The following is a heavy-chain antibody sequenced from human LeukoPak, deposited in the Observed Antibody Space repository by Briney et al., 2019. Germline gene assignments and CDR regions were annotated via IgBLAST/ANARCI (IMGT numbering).Heavy chain of an antibody. CDR2: IYYSGST. Sequence: SETLSLTCTVSGGSISSSSYYWGWIRQPPGKGLEWIGSIYYSGSTYYNPSLKSRVTISVDTSKNQFSLKLSSVTAADTAVYYCARVGRPYSSSSRLPDCWGQGTLVTVSS. CDR3: ARVGRPYSSSSRLPDC. J-gene: IGHJ4*02. CDR1: GGSISSSSYY. V-gene: IGHV4-39*07. D-gene: IGHD6-6*01.